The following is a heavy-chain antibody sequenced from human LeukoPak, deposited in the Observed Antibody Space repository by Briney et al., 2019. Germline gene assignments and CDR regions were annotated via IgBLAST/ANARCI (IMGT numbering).Heavy chain of an antibody. CDR2: IYTSGST. CDR1: GGSISSGSYY. V-gene: IGHV4-61*02. J-gene: IGHJ4*02. Sequence: SQTLSLTCTVSGGSISSGSYYWSWIRQPAGKGLEWIGRIYTSGSTNYNPSLKSRVTISVDTSKNQFSLKLSSVTAADTAVYYCASGLYGDYYDSSTYKDTFDNWGQGILVTVSS. CDR3: ASGLYGDYYDSSTYKDTFDN. D-gene: IGHD3-22*01.